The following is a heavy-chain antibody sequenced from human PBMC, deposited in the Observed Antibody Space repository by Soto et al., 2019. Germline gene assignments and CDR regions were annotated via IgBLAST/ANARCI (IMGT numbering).Heavy chain of an antibody. Sequence: PSETLSLTCAVSGGSISSGGYSWSWIRQPPGKGLEWIGYIYHSGSTYYNPSLKSRVTISVDTSKNQFSLKLSSVTAADTAVYYCARHPTVTEYYFDYWGQATLVTVSS. CDR2: IYHSGST. CDR1: GGSISSGGYS. CDR3: ARHPTVTEYYFDY. V-gene: IGHV4-30-2*01. J-gene: IGHJ4*02. D-gene: IGHD4-17*01.